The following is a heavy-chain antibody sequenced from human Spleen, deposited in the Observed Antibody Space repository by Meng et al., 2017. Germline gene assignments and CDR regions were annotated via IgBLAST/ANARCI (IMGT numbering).Heavy chain of an antibody. V-gene: IGHV4-39*07. Sequence: GSLRLSCTISGGSISSRSYYWAWIRQPPGKGLEWVGTVYSSGGTFYNPSLKSRVALSVDTSKNQFSLKLSSVTAADTAVYYCVRGPVGSGSYYDNWGQGTLVTVSS. D-gene: IGHD3-10*01. CDR2: VYSSGGT. CDR1: GGSISSRSYY. CDR3: VRGPVGSGSYYDN. J-gene: IGHJ4*02.